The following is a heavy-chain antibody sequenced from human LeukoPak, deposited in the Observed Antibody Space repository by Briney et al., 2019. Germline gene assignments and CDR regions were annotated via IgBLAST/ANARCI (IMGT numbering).Heavy chain of an antibody. D-gene: IGHD2-2*01. CDR1: GYTLTELS. CDR2: FDPEDGET. CDR3: ATLSEYQLPIDAFDI. Sequence: ASVTVSCKVSGYTLTELSMHWVRQAPGKGLEWMGGFDPEDGETIYAQKFQGRVTMTEDTSTDTAYMELSSLRSEDTAVYYCATLSEYQLPIDAFDIWGQGTMVTVSS. J-gene: IGHJ3*02. V-gene: IGHV1-24*01.